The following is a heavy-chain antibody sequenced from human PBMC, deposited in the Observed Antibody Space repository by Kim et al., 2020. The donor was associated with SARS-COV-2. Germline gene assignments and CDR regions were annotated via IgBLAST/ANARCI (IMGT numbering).Heavy chain of an antibody. V-gene: IGHV3-21*01. CDR2: ISSSSSYI. D-gene: IGHD3-10*01. Sequence: GGSLRLSCAASGFTFSSYSMNWVRQAPGKGLEWVSSISSSSSYIYYADSVKGRFTISRDNAKNSLYLQMNSLRAEDTAVYYCARGGSIWFGEYYPYYYYGMDVWGQGTTVTVSS. CDR1: GFTFSSYS. CDR3: ARGGSIWFGEYYPYYYYGMDV. J-gene: IGHJ6*02.